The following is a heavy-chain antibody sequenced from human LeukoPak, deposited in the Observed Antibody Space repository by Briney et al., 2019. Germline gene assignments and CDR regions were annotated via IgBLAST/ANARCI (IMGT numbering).Heavy chain of an antibody. J-gene: IGHJ4*02. D-gene: IGHD6-19*01. Sequence: SETLSLTCTVSGGSISSYYWSWIRQPPGKGLEWIGYIYYSGSTNYNPSLKSRVTISVDTSKNQFSLKLSSVTAADTAVYYCARGLIAVRLAEYYFDYWGQGTLVTVSS. CDR3: ARGLIAVRLAEYYFDY. CDR1: GGSISSYY. CDR2: IYYSGST. V-gene: IGHV4-59*12.